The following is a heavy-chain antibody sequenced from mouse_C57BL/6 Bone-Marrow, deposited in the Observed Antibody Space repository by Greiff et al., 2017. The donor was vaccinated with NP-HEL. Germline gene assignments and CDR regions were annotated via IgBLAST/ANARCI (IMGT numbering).Heavy chain of an antibody. CDR3: ARCTTVSMDY. V-gene: IGHV1-81*01. D-gene: IGHD1-1*01. CDR1: GYTFTSYG. Sequence: QVQLQQSGAELARPGASVKLSCKASGYTFTSYGMRWVKQSTGQGLEWIGEIYPRSGNTYYNEKFKGKATLTADKSSNTAYLELRSLTSEDSAVYVFARCTTVSMDYWGQGTSVTVSS. CDR2: IYPRSGNT. J-gene: IGHJ4*01.